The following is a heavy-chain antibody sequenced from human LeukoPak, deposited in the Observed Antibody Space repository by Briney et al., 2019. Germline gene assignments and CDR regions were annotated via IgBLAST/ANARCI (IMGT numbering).Heavy chain of an antibody. CDR3: AKAFYDSSGYYLDY. J-gene: IGHJ4*02. CDR1: GFTFSSYA. Sequence: PGGSLRLSCAASGFTFSSYAMSWVRQAPGKGLEWVSAISGSGGSTYYADSVKGRFTISRDNSKNTLYLQTNSLRAEDTAVYYCAKAFYDSSGYYLDYWGQGTLVTVSS. CDR2: ISGSGGST. V-gene: IGHV3-23*01. D-gene: IGHD3-22*01.